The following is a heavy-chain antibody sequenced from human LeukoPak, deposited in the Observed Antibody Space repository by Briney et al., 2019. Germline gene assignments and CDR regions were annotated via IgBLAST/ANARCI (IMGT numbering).Heavy chain of an antibody. D-gene: IGHD3-22*01. CDR3: ARPNITPYYDSRGYDAFDV. CDR2: IYPGDSDT. CDR1: GYSFTSYW. V-gene: IGHV5-51*01. J-gene: IGHJ3*01. Sequence: GESLKISCKGSGYSFTSYWIGWVRQMPGKGLEWMGNIYPGDSDTRNSPSFQGQVTFSADKSISTAYLQWSSLKASDTAMYYCARPNITPYYDSRGYDAFDVWGQGTMVTVSS.